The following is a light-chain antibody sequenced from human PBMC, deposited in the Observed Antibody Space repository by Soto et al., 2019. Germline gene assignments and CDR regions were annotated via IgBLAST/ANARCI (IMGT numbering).Light chain of an antibody. J-gene: IGKJ1*01. V-gene: IGKV3-15*01. CDR2: GAS. CDR1: QSVSSY. Sequence: EIVMTQSPATLSVSPGERATLSCRASQSVSSYLAWYQQKPGQAPRLLIYGASTRATGIPARFSGSGSGTEFTLTISRLQSEDFAVYYCQQYANWPPWTFGQGNKVEIK. CDR3: QQYANWPPWT.